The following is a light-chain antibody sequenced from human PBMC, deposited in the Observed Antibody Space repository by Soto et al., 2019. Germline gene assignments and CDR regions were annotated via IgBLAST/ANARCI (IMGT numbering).Light chain of an antibody. Sequence: QSALTQPRSVSGSPGQSVTISCSGSDSDVGYYNYVSWYQQHPGKAPKLMIYDVTKRPSGVPDRFSASKSGNTASLTISGLQAEDEADYYCCSYAGTSTWVFGGGTKVTVL. CDR3: CSYAGTSTWV. CDR1: DSDVGYYNY. CDR2: DVT. J-gene: IGLJ3*02. V-gene: IGLV2-11*01.